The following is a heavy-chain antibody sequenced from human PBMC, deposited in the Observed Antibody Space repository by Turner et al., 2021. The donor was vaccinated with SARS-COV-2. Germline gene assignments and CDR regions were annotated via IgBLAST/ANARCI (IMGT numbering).Heavy chain of an antibody. Sequence: EVQLLESGGGLVQPGGSLRLSCAASGFTFSSYAMSWVRQATGKGLEWVSAISGSGGSTYYEDSVKGRFTISRDNSKNTLDLQMNSLRAEDTAVYYCAKADRIMIVVVITLFDYWGQGTLVTVSS. J-gene: IGHJ4*02. D-gene: IGHD3-22*01. CDR2: ISGSGGST. V-gene: IGHV3-23*01. CDR3: AKADRIMIVVVITLFDY. CDR1: GFTFSSYA.